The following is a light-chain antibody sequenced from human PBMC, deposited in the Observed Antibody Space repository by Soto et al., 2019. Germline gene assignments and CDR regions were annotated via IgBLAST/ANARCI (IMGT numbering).Light chain of an antibody. Sequence: EIVLTQSPATLSSSPGERATLSCRASQSVSSYLAWYQQKPGQAPRLLIYDASTMATGIPARFSGSGSGTDFTLTISSLEPEDFAIYYCQQRSNWPLPFGGGTKVEIK. CDR3: QQRSNWPLP. CDR1: QSVSSY. J-gene: IGKJ4*01. CDR2: DAS. V-gene: IGKV3-11*01.